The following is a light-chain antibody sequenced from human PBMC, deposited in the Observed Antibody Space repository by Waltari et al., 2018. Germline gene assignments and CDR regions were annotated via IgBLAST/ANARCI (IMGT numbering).Light chain of an antibody. J-gene: IGKJ4*01. Sequence: ETVLTQSPATLSLSPGERATLSCMASEDVSIYLAWYQQKPGQAPRLLIYDASNRATGIPTRFRGSGSVTDFTLTISSLEPEDFALYYCQQRRNWPPLTFGGGTKVE. CDR1: EDVSIY. CDR3: QQRRNWPPLT. V-gene: IGKV3-11*01. CDR2: DAS.